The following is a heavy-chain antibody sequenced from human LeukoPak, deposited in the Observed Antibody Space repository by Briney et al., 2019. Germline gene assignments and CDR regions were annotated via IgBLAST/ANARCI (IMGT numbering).Heavy chain of an antibody. CDR1: EFTFSNYN. CDR3: ASTSSSWYGKDY. V-gene: IGHV3-21*01. CDR2: ISSSSGYI. J-gene: IGHJ4*02. D-gene: IGHD6-13*01. Sequence: PGGSLRLSCAASEFTFSNYNMNWVRQAPGKGLEWVSSISSSSGYIYYADSVKGRFTISRDNAKNSLYLQMNSLRAEDTAVYYCASTSSSWYGKDYWGQGTLVTVSS.